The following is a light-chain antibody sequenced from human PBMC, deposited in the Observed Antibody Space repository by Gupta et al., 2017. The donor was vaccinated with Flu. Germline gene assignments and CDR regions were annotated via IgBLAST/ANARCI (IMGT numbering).Light chain of an antibody. V-gene: IGLV2-11*01. CDR1: INDIGRYDR. Sequence: QSAPTQPRSVSGPPGQPVTISCTGTINDIGRYDRVSLYKQRPGKAPKLILYDVTERPSGVPDRFSGSKSGNTACLTISGRQADDEADYYCSSHAGRVTWVLGTGTTVTVL. CDR2: DVT. CDR3: SSHAGRVTWV. J-gene: IGLJ1*01.